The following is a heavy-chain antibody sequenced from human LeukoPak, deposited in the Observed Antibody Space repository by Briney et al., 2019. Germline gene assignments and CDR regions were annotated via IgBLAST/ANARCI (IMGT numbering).Heavy chain of an antibody. D-gene: IGHD3-3*01. V-gene: IGHV3-21*01. CDR1: GFTFSSYT. J-gene: IGHJ4*02. CDR2: IGTGSTSI. CDR3: ARAGGDFWSGSHFDY. Sequence: GGSLRLSCATSGFTFSSYTMNWVRQAPGKGLEWVSSIGTGSTSIYYADSVKGRFTIPRDNAKNTLYLQMNSLRAEDTAVYYCARAGGDFWSGSHFDYWGQGTLVTVSS.